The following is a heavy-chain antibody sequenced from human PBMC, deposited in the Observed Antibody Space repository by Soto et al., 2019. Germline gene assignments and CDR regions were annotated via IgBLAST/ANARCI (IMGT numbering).Heavy chain of an antibody. CDR2: VYYSGST. V-gene: IGHV4-39*01. Sequence: QLQLQESGPGLVKPSETLSLTCTVSGGSISSSSYYWGWIRQPPGKGLEWIGSVYYSGSTYYNPSLKSRVTISVDTSNNQFSLKLSSVTAADTAVYYCARRDIFTTLNWFDPWGQGTLVTVSS. CDR1: GGSISSSSYY. D-gene: IGHD1-1*01. J-gene: IGHJ5*02. CDR3: ARRDIFTTLNWFDP.